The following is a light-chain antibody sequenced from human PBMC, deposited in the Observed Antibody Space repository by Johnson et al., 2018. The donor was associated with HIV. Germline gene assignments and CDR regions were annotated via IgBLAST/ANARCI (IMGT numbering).Light chain of an antibody. V-gene: IGLV1-51*02. CDR3: GTWDLSLNAYV. CDR2: ANN. CDR1: SSNIGNNF. J-gene: IGLJ1*01. Sequence: TQPPSVSAAPGQKVTISCSGSSSNIGNNFVSWYQQLPGTAPKLLIYANNKRPSGIADRFSGSKSGTSATLGITGLQTGDEADYFCGTWDLSLNAYVFGPGTKVTVL.